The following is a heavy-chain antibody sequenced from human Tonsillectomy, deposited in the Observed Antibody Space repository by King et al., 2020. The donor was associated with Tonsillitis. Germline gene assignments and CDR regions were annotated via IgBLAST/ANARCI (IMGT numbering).Heavy chain of an antibody. J-gene: IGHJ5*02. CDR2: IIPILGIA. CDR1: GGTFSSYA. Sequence: QLVQSGAEVKKPGSSVKVSCKASGGTFSSYAISWVRQAPGQGLEWMGRIIPILGIANYAQKFQGRVTITADKSTNTAYMELSSLRSEDTAVYYCARDSFCGDCYMLFDPWGQGTLVTVSS. V-gene: IGHV1-69*04. CDR3: ARDSFCGDCYMLFDP. D-gene: IGHD2-21*02.